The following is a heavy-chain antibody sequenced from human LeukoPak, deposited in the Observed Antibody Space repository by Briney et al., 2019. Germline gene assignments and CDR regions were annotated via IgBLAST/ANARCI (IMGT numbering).Heavy chain of an antibody. J-gene: IGHJ4*02. V-gene: IGHV4-59*01. CDR3: ARVYYYDSSGYYSN. Sequence: SETLSLTCTVSSGSISSYYWSWIRQPPGKGLEWIGYIYYSGSTNYNPSLKSRVTISVDTSKNQFSLKLSSVTAADTAVYYCARVYYYDSSGYYSNWGQGTLVTVSS. D-gene: IGHD3-22*01. CDR2: IYYSGST. CDR1: SGSISSYY.